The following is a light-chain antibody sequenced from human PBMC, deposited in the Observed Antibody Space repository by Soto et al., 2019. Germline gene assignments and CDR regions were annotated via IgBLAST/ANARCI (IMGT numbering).Light chain of an antibody. V-gene: IGLV3-21*02. J-gene: IGLJ2*01. CDR2: DNN. Sequence: SYVLTQPPSVSVAPRQTARITCGGTNIGSKTVHWYQQKPGQAPVVVVSDNNDRPSGIPERFSGSNSGNTATLTIGRIEAGDEADYYCQVWDDSTDHRVVFGGGTKVTVL. CDR3: QVWDDSTDHRVV. CDR1: NIGSKT.